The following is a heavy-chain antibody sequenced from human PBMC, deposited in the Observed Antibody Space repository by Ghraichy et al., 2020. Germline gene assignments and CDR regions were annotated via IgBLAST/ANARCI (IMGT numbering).Heavy chain of an antibody. CDR3: AREMASAGRSFDY. D-gene: IGHD6-13*01. Sequence: SETLSLSCTVSGGSISSYFWAWIRQPAGKGLEWIGRIQTRGTTNHNPSLKSRVTMSVDTSKNQISLTLSSVTAADTAVYYCAREMASAGRSFDYWGQGTLVTVSS. CDR2: IQTRGTT. V-gene: IGHV4-4*07. CDR1: GGSISSYF. J-gene: IGHJ4*02.